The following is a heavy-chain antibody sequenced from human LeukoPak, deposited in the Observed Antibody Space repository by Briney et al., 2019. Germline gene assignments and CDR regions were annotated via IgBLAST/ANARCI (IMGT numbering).Heavy chain of an antibody. D-gene: IGHD3-22*01. Sequence: SETLSLTCTVSGYSISSGYYWGWSRQPPGKGLEWIGSIYHSGSTYYNPSLKSRVTISVDTSKNQFSLKLSSVTAADTAVYYCAKEAYYDGTGYFDFWGQGTLVTVSS. CDR2: IYHSGST. CDR3: AKEAYYDGTGYFDF. V-gene: IGHV4-38-2*02. CDR1: GYSISSGYY. J-gene: IGHJ4*02.